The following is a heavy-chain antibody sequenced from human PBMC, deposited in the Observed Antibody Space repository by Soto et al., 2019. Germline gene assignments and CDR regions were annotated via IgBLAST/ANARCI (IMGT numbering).Heavy chain of an antibody. J-gene: IGHJ6*03. V-gene: IGHV1-46*03. CDR3: ARDNRGYDILTGYYLKNYYYYYMDV. Sequence: ASVKVSCKASGYTFTSYYMHWVRQAPGQGLEWMGIINPSGGSTSYAQKFQGRVTMTRDTSTSTVYMELSSLRSEDTAVYYCARDNRGYDILTGYYLKNYYYYYMDVWGKGTTVTVSS. D-gene: IGHD3-9*01. CDR1: GYTFTSYY. CDR2: INPSGGST.